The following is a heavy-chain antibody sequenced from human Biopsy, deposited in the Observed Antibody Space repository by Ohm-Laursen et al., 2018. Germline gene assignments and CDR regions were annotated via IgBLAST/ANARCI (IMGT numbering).Heavy chain of an antibody. Sequence: SLRLSCAASGFTVSNKYMSWVRQAPGKGLEWVSAIYTGGTTHYADSVRGRFTISRDNSKNTLYLQMNSLRAEDTAVYYCARHHCTNGVCLGVYFDYWGQGTLVTVSS. J-gene: IGHJ4*02. CDR3: ARHHCTNGVCLGVYFDY. D-gene: IGHD2-8*01. CDR1: GFTVSNKY. V-gene: IGHV3-53*01. CDR2: IYTGGTT.